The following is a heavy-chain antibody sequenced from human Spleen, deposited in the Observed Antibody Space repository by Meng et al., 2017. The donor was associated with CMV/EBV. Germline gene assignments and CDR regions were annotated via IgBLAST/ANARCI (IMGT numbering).Heavy chain of an antibody. CDR3: AREDGSGSKTFFDY. CDR1: GGSISSGGYY. V-gene: IGHV4-31*02. Sequence: SGGSISSGGYYWSWIRQHPGKGLEWIGFVYHNGNAYYNPSLKSRVTISVDTSKNQFSLKLSSVTAADTAVYYCAREDGSGSKTFFDYWGQGTLVTVSS. D-gene: IGHD3-10*01. CDR2: VYHNGNA. J-gene: IGHJ4*02.